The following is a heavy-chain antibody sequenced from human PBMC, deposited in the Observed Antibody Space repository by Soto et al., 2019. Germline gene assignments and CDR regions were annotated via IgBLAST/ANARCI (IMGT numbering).Heavy chain of an antibody. CDR1: GFTFSSYT. V-gene: IGHV3-30-3*01. CDR2: ISYDGGNK. Sequence: PGGSLRLSCVASGFTFSSYTMHWVRQAPGKGLEWVAVISYDGGNKNYADSVKDRFTISRDESDNTLYLQMSRLRSDDTAVYYCARDMVRGVIIGRRGFGWFDPWGQGTLVTVSS. J-gene: IGHJ5*02. D-gene: IGHD3-10*01. CDR3: ARDMVRGVIIGRRGFGWFDP.